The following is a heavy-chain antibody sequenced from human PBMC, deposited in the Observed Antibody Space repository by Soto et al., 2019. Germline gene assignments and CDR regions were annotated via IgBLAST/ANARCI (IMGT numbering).Heavy chain of an antibody. J-gene: IGHJ4*02. V-gene: IGHV1-18*01. CDR2: ISAYNGNT. CDR3: ARDYYDRSGSY. D-gene: IGHD3-22*01. Sequence: GDSVQVSCKASGYTFISYGIIWVRQAPGQGLEWMGWISAYNGNTNYAQKLQGRVTMTTDTSTSTAYMELRSLRSEDTAVYYCARDYYDRSGSYWGQGNRVTLSS. CDR1: GYTFISYG.